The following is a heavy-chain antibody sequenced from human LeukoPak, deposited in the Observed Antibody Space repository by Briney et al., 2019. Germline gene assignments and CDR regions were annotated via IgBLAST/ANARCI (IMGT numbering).Heavy chain of an antibody. Sequence: SVKVSCKASGGTVSSYAMSWLRQAAGQGLGWMGGIIPIFGTANYAQKLQGRVTITADESTSTAYMELRSLRSEDTAVYYCARDHGYYDSSGYPHYWGQGTLVTVSS. CDR3: ARDHGYYDSSGYPHY. CDR1: GGTVSSYA. J-gene: IGHJ4*02. CDR2: IIPIFGTA. V-gene: IGHV1-69*13. D-gene: IGHD3-22*01.